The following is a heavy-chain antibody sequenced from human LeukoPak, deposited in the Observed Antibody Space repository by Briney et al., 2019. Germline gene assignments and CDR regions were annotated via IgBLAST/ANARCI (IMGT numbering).Heavy chain of an antibody. V-gene: IGHV3-21*01. D-gene: IGHD1-26*01. J-gene: IGHJ4*02. CDR3: ARDSHAWGELYGY. CDR2: ISSGSSYI. Sequence: PGGSLRLSCAASGFTFSSYSMNWVRQAPGKGLEWVSSISSGSSYIYYADSVKGRFTISRDNAKNSLYLQMNSLRAEDTAVYYCARDSHAWGELYGYWGQGTLVTVSS. CDR1: GFTFSSYS.